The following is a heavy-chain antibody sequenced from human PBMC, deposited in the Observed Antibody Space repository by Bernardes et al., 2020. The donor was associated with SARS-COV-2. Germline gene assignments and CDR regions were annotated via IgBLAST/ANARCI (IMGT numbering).Heavy chain of an antibody. V-gene: IGHV3-74*01. CDR2: INSDGSST. J-gene: IGHJ6*02. Sequence: GGSLRLSCAASGFTFSSYWMHWVRQAPGKGLVWVSRINSDGSSTSYADSVKGRFTISRDNAKNTLYLQMNSLRAEDTAVYYCARDADRTVTPYYYYYYGMDVWGQGTTVTVSS. D-gene: IGHD4-17*01. CDR3: ARDADRTVTPYYYYYYGMDV. CDR1: GFTFSSYW.